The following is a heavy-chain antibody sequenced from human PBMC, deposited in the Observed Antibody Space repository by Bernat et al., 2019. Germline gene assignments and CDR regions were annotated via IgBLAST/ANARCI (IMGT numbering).Heavy chain of an antibody. CDR1: GGSFSGYY. CDR3: ARGGDWNYFLMRRLDY. CDR2: INHSGST. Sequence: QVQLQQWGAGLLKPSETLSLTCAVYGGSFSGYYWSWIRQPPGKGLEWIGEINHSGSTNYNPSLKSRVTISVDTSKNQFSLKLSPVTAADTAVYYCARGGDWNYFLMRRLDYWGQGTLVTVSS. D-gene: IGHD1-7*01. J-gene: IGHJ4*02. V-gene: IGHV4-34*01.